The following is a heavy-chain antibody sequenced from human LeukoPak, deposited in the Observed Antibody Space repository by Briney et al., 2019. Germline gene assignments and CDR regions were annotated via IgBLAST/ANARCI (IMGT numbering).Heavy chain of an antibody. J-gene: IGHJ6*02. CDR3: AKDRLELPPSYYYYGMDV. Sequence: GGSLRLSCATSGFPFTNYWMTWVRQAPGKGLEWVANINQDGSVKYYADSVKGRFTISRDNSKNTLYLQMNSLRAEDTAVYYCAKDRLELPPSYYYYGMDVWGQGTTVTVSS. CDR1: GFPFTNYW. CDR2: INQDGSVK. V-gene: IGHV3-7*03. D-gene: IGHD1-7*01.